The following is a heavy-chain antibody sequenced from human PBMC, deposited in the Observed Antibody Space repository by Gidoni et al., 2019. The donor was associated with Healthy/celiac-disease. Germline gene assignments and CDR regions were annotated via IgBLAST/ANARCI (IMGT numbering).Heavy chain of an antibody. Sequence: QVQLQESGPGLVKPSETLSLTCTVSGGSISSYYWSWIRQPPGKGLEWIGYIYYSGITNYNPSLKSRVTISVDTSKNQFSLKLSSVTAADTAVYYCASSLSVVAATPSTVWGQGTTVTVSS. CDR2: IYYSGIT. D-gene: IGHD2-15*01. CDR1: GGSISSYY. J-gene: IGHJ6*02. CDR3: ASSLSVVAATPSTV. V-gene: IGHV4-59*08.